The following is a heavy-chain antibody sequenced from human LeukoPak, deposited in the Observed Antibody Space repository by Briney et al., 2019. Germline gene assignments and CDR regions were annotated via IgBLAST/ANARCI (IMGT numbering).Heavy chain of an antibody. J-gene: IGHJ4*02. D-gene: IGHD4-11*01. V-gene: IGHV3-23*01. CDR3: AKAGVSDYKVDS. CDR1: GFTFSSYA. Sequence: SGGSLRLSCAASGFTFSSYAMSWVRQAPGKGLEWVSAITDSGGSTYYADSVKGRFTISRDNSKNTLSLQMNSLRADDTAVYYCAKAGVSDYKVDSWGQGTLVTASS. CDR2: ITDSGGST.